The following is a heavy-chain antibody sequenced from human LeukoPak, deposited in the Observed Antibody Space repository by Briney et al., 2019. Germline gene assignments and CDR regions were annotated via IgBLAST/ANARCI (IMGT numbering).Heavy chain of an antibody. Sequence: SETLSLTCTVSAGSISSDSYYWGWIRQPPGKGLEWIGTIYYSGSTYYNPSLKSRVTISVDTSKNQFSLKLSSVTAADTAVYYCARIYSSGWYSLDPWGQGTLVTVSS. CDR1: AGSISSDSYY. V-gene: IGHV4-39*01. CDR2: IYYSGST. D-gene: IGHD6-19*01. J-gene: IGHJ5*02. CDR3: ARIYSSGWYSLDP.